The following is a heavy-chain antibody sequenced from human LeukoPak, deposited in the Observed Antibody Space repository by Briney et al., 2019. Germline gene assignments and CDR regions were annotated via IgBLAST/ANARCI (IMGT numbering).Heavy chain of an antibody. D-gene: IGHD6-13*01. CDR3: ARDPTIAVGGPGY. Sequence: AAVKVSCKASLYTFTSYVISWVRQAPGQGVEWMGWISDYNGNTNYSQKLQRRVTITTDTSPRKAYMSVGDLGSDCPAGYSFARDPTIAVGGPGYGGQGTLVTV. CDR2: ISDYNGNT. J-gene: IGHJ4*02. V-gene: IGHV1-18*01. CDR1: LYTFTSYV.